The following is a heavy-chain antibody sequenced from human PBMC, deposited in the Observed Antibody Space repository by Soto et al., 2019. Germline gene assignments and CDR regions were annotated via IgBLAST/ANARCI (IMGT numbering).Heavy chain of an antibody. D-gene: IGHD3-9*01. Sequence: ASVKVSCKASGYTFTTFGISWVRQAPGQGLEWMGWISTYNGNTNYAQNLQGRVTMTTDTSTSTAYMEVRSLRSDDTAVYYCARAQNVVLTGYSRHWGQGTQVTVSS. CDR3: ARAQNVVLTGYSRH. J-gene: IGHJ4*02. CDR2: ISTYNGNT. V-gene: IGHV1-18*01. CDR1: GYTFTTFG.